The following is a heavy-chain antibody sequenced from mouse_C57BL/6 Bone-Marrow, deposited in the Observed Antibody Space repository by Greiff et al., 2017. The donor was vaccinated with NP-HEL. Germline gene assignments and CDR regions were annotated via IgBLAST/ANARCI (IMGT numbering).Heavy chain of an antibody. D-gene: IGHD2-2*01. J-gene: IGHJ3*01. CDR3: ARVSTMVKWCAY. V-gene: IGHV1-59*01. CDR1: GYTFTSYW. CDR2: IDPSDSYT. Sequence: QVQLQQPGAELVRPGTSVKLSCKASGYTFTSYWMHWVKQRPGQGLEWIGVIDPSDSYTNYNQKFKGKATLTVDTSSSTAYMQLSSLTSEDSAVYSCARVSTMVKWCAYWGQGTLVTVSA.